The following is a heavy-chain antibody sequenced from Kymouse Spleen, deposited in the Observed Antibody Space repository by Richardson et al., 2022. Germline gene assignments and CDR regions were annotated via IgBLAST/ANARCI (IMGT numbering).Heavy chain of an antibody. Sequence: EVQLVESGGGLVQPGGSLKLSCAASGFTFSGSAMHWVRQASGKGLEWVGRIRSKANSYATAYAASVKGRFTISRDDSKNTAYLQMNSLKTEDTAVYYCTGIAAAGDYWGQGTLVTVSS. V-gene: IGHV3-73*02. CDR2: IRSKANSYAT. CDR1: GFTFSGSA. CDR3: TGIAAAGDY. J-gene: IGHJ4*02. D-gene: IGHD6-13*01.